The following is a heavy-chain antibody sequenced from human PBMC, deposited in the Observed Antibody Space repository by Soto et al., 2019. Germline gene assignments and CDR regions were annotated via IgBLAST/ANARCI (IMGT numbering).Heavy chain of an antibody. J-gene: IGHJ4*02. CDR1: GGSISRGGYY. CDR3: AKEQQLDYFDS. Sequence: QVQLQESGPGLVKPSQTLSLTCTVSGGSISRGGYYWSWIRQHPGKGLGWIGYIYYSGGTYYNPSLKSRVTISGDKSKNQFPLKLSCVTAADTAVYYCAKEQQLDYFDSCGQGTLVTVSS. D-gene: IGHD6-13*01. V-gene: IGHV4-31*03. CDR2: IYYSGGT.